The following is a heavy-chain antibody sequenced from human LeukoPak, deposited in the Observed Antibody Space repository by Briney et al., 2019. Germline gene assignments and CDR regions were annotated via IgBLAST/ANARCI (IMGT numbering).Heavy chain of an antibody. CDR1: GYTFTSYA. Sequence: SVKVSCKASGYTFTSYAISWVRQAPGQGLEWMGGIIPIFGSANYAQKFQDRVTITADKSTITAYMELDSLRSEDTAVYYCASNSRLWFGESTQHYHYYYMDVWGKGTTVTVSS. CDR3: ASNSRLWFGESTQHYHYYYMDV. D-gene: IGHD3-10*01. V-gene: IGHV1-69*06. J-gene: IGHJ6*03. CDR2: IIPIFGSA.